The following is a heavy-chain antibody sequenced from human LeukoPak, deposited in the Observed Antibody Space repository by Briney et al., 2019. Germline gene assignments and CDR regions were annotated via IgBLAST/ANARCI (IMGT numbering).Heavy chain of an antibody. J-gene: IGHJ5*02. CDR3: AREGDSSSVGWIDP. CDR1: GYSISSGYY. Sequence: SETLSLTCTVSGYSISSGYYWGWIRQPPGKGLEWIGSIYHSGITYYNPSLKSRVTISVDTSKNQFSLKLSSVTAADTAVYYCAREGDSSSVGWIDPWGQGTLVTVSS. CDR2: IYHSGIT. V-gene: IGHV4-38-2*02. D-gene: IGHD6-13*01.